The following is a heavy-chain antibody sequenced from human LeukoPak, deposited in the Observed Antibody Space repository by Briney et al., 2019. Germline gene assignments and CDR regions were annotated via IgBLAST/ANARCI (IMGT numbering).Heavy chain of an antibody. CDR3: ARIPLFGTMIAHYFDY. CDR1: GGSFSGYY. Sequence: SETLSLTCAVYGGSFSGYYWSWIRRPPRKGLEWIGEINHTGSTNYNPSLKSRVTISVDTSKNQFSLKLSSVTAADTAVYYCARIPLFGTMIAHYFDYWGQGTLVTVSS. J-gene: IGHJ4*02. V-gene: IGHV4-34*01. D-gene: IGHD3-22*01. CDR2: INHTGST.